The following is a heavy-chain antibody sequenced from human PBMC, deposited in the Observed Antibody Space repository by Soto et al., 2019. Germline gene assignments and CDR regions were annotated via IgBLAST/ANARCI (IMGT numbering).Heavy chain of an antibody. J-gene: IGHJ5*01. CDR3: ARDVVVVTAIRGWFDS. D-gene: IGHD2-21*02. Sequence: QVQLVQSGAEVKKPGSSVKVSCKATAGTFSSYAISWVRQAPGQGLEWMGGIIPMFGTPNYAQKFQGRVMITADESTITAYMELRSLRSEDTAVYYCARDVVVVTAIRGWFDSWGQGTLVTVSS. CDR2: IIPMFGTP. V-gene: IGHV1-69*12. CDR1: AGTFSSYA.